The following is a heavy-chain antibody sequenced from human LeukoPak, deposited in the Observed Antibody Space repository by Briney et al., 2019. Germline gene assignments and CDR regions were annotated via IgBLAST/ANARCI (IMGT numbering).Heavy chain of an antibody. CDR1: GFTFSSYG. V-gene: IGHV3-33*01. CDR3: TRDRLVRQFVY. J-gene: IGHJ4*02. Sequence: PGGSLSLSCAASGFTFSSYGMHWVRQVPGKGLEWVAVTWSAETSKKYADSVKGRFAIYRDNSKNTLYLEMNSLRVEDTAIYYWTRDRLVRQFVYWGQGTLVTVSS. D-gene: IGHD3-9*01. CDR2: TWSAETSK.